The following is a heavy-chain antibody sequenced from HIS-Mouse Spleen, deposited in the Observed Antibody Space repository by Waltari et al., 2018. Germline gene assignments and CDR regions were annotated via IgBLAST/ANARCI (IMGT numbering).Heavy chain of an antibody. CDR1: GGSISSSSYY. D-gene: IGHD6-13*01. J-gene: IGHJ2*01. Sequence: QLQLQESGPGLVKPSETLSLTCTVSGGSISSSSYYWGWIRQPPGKGLEWIGSIYYSGSTYCNPSLKSRFTISVDTSKNQFSLRLSSVTAAGTAVYYCAREIPYSSSWYDWYFDLWGRGTLVTVSS. CDR3: AREIPYSSSWYDWYFDL. V-gene: IGHV4-39*07. CDR2: IYYSGST.